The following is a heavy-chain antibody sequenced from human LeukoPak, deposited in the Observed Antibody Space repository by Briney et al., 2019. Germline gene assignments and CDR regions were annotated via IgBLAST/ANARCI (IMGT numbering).Heavy chain of an antibody. V-gene: IGHV3-15*01. CDR2: IRSEADGGKV. J-gene: IGHJ4*02. CDR1: GFRFKKAR. D-gene: IGHD1-26*01. CDR3: TTNPEGADPPNY. Sequence: GGSLTLPCEGSGFRFKKARMSWLRQSTAKGREWIVRIRSEADGGKVEYAAVLKGRLTISRFDSEKTLYLEMNNLKPDDTAGYYCTTNPEGADPPNYWARGTLVTVSS.